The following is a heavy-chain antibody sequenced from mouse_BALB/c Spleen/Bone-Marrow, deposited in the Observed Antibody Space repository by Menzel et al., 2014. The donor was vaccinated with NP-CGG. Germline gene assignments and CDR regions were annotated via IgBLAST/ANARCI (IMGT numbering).Heavy chain of an antibody. CDR2: INVNGDTT. Sequence: EVKLVESGGGLVQPGGSLKLPCAASGFTFSSYGMSWVRQTPDKRLEMIATINVNGDTTYHPDSVKGRFTISRDNVKNTLYLQMSSLKSEDTAMYYCARGYDYSSWFAYWGQGTLVTLSA. J-gene: IGHJ3*01. CDR3: ARGYDYSSWFAY. D-gene: IGHD2-4*01. V-gene: IGHV5-6-3*01. CDR1: GFTFSSYG.